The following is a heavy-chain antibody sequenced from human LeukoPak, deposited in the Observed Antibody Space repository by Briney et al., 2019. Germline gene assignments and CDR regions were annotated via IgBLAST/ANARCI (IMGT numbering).Heavy chain of an antibody. CDR1: GFTFSSYW. V-gene: IGHV3-7*01. D-gene: IGHD4-17*01. CDR3: ARDSITVTTRSGYYYYYYGMDV. J-gene: IGHJ6*02. Sequence: GGSLRLSCAASGFTFSSYWMSWVRQAPGKGLEWVANIKQDGSEKYYVDSVKGRFTISRDNAKNSLYLQMNSLRAEDTAVYYCARDSITVTTRSGYYYYYYGMDVWGQGTTVTVSS. CDR2: IKQDGSEK.